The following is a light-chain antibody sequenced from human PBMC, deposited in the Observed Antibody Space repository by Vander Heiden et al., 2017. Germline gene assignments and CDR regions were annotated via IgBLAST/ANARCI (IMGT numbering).Light chain of an antibody. CDR1: KLGDKF. CDR2: QDD. CDR3: QTWDNSTAI. J-gene: IGLJ2*01. V-gene: IGLV3-1*01. Sequence: SSDLTQPPSVSVSPGQTASIPCSGDKLGDKFTCWYQQTPGQSPVLVLYQDDKRPSGIPERFSGSNSGNTATLTISGTQAMDEADYYCQTWDNSTAIFGGGTKLTVL.